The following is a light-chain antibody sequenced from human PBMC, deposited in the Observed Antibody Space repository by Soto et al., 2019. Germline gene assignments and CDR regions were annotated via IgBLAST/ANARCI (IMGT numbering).Light chain of an antibody. CDR2: RNN. J-gene: IGLJ1*01. CDR3: AAWDDSLSGYV. V-gene: IGLV1-47*01. Sequence: QSVLTQPPSASGTPGQRVTISCSGSSSNIGSNYVHWYQHLPGTAPKLLIYRNNQRPSGVPDRFSGSKSGTSASLAISGLRSEDEADYYCAAWDDSLSGYVLGTGTKLTVL. CDR1: SSNIGSNY.